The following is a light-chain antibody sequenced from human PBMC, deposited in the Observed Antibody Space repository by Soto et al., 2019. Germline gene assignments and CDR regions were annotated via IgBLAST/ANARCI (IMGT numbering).Light chain of an antibody. Sequence: QSALTQSASVSGSPGQSIIISCTGTSSDVGSYNYVSWYQHHPGKAPKFMIYDVSNRPSGVSNRFSGSKSGNTASLTISGLQAEFEADYYCSSYTTSGTLVFGSGTQLTVL. J-gene: IGLJ1*01. CDR3: SSYTTSGTLV. CDR1: SSDVGSYNY. V-gene: IGLV2-14*03. CDR2: DVS.